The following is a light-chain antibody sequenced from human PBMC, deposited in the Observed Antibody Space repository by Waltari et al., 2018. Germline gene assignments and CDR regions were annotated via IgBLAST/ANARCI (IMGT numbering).Light chain of an antibody. V-gene: IGKV3-11*01. J-gene: IGKJ2*01. Sequence: ESVLTQSPGTLSLSPGERATLSCRASHSLTSFLAWYQQKPGQAPTLLIYDTSKWATGVPASFSVSASGTDSTLTINSLEPEDFAVYYYQQRTNWPLMYTFGQGTKLEIK. CDR3: QQRTNWPLMYT. CDR1: HSLTSF. CDR2: DTS.